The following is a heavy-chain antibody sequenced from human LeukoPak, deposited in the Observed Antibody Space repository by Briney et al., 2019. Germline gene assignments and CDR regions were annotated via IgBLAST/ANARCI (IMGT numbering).Heavy chain of an antibody. Sequence: SETVSLTCTVSGGSISGDDYYWTWIRQPPGKGLEWIGYIYHSGGTYYNPCLKSRVTISVDTSKNQCSLKLTSVTAADTAVYYCASEGDTAMVWGQGTLVTVSS. J-gene: IGHJ4*02. CDR1: GGSISGDDYY. CDR2: IYHSGGT. D-gene: IGHD5-18*01. V-gene: IGHV4-30-4*01. CDR3: ASEGDTAMV.